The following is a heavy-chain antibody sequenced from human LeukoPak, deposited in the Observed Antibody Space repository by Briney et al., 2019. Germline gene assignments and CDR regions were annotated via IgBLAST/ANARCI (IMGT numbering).Heavy chain of an antibody. J-gene: IGHJ6*02. CDR2: IIPIFGIA. D-gene: IGHD3-3*01. V-gene: IGHV1-69*04. CDR3: ARGRYDSQYYYYYGMDV. CDR1: GGTFSGYA. Sequence: SVKVSCKASGGTFSGYAISWVRQAPGQGLEWMGRIIPIFGIANYAQKFQGRVTITADKSTSTAYMELSSLRSEDTAVYYCARGRYDSQYYYYYGMDVWGQGTTVTVSS.